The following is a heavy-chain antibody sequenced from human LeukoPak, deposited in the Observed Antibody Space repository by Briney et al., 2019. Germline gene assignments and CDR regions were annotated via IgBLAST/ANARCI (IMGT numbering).Heavy chain of an antibody. Sequence: GGSLRLSCAASGFTVSSNYMSWVRQAPGKGLEWVSVIFSGGRTYNADSVKGRFTISRDNSKNTLYLQMNSLRAEDTAVYYCARGGFGFTMVFDYWGQGTLVTVSS. D-gene: IGHD3-10*01. J-gene: IGHJ4*02. CDR3: ARGGFGFTMVFDY. CDR2: IFSGGRT. CDR1: GFTVSSNY. V-gene: IGHV3-53*01.